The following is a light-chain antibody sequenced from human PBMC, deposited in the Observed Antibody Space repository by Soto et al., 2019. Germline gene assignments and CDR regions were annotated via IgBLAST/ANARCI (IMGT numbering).Light chain of an antibody. V-gene: IGLV1-51*01. CDR3: GTWDSSLSAVV. Sequence: QSVLTQPPSVSAAPGQKVTISCSGSSSNIGNNYVSWYQQLPGTAPKLLIYDNNKRPSGIPDRFSGSKSGTSATLGITGLQTVDEADYYCGTWDSSLSAVVFGGGTKLPVL. CDR1: SSNIGNNY. J-gene: IGLJ2*01. CDR2: DNN.